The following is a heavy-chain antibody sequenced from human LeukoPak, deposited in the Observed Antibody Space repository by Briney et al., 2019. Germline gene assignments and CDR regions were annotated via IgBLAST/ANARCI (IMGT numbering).Heavy chain of an antibody. V-gene: IGHV3-48*04. Sequence: GGSLRLTCGAFGFRLGSYSMDWVRQAPGKGLEWVSHINSGSYTIYYADSVKGRFTISRDNAKNSLYLQMNSLRAEDTAVYYCARDQAPMVRGVTLYYYYYMDVWGKGTTVTVSS. CDR1: GFRLGSYS. D-gene: IGHD3-10*01. J-gene: IGHJ6*03. CDR2: INSGSYTI. CDR3: ARDQAPMVRGVTLYYYYYMDV.